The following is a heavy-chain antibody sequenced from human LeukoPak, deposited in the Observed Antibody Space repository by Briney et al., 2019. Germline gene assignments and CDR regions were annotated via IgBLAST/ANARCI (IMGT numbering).Heavy chain of an antibody. Sequence: GGSLRLSCAASGFTFSSYAMHWVRQAPGKGLEWVAVISYDGSNKYYADSVKGRFTISRGNSKNTLYLQMNSLRAEDTAVYYCARAPNQYCSSTSCYLKRNYYYYMDVWGKGTTVTVSS. V-gene: IGHV3-30*01. CDR2: ISYDGSNK. J-gene: IGHJ6*03. D-gene: IGHD2-2*01. CDR3: ARAPNQYCSSTSCYLKRNYYYYMDV. CDR1: GFTFSSYA.